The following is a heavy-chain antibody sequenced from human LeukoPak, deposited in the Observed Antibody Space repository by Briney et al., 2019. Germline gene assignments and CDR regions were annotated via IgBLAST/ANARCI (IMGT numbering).Heavy chain of an antibody. CDR2: IYYSGST. Sequence: PSETLSLTCTVSGGSISSSSYYWGWIRQPPGKGQEWIGSIYYSGSTYYNPSLKSRVTISVDTSKNQFSLKLSSVTAADTAVYYCAREVAVAGTFDYWGQGTLVTVSS. CDR3: AREVAVAGTFDY. CDR1: GGSISSSSYY. V-gene: IGHV4-39*07. J-gene: IGHJ4*02. D-gene: IGHD6-19*01.